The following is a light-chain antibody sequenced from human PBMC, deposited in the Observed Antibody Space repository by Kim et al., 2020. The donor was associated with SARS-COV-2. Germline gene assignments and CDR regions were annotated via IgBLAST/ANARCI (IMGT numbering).Light chain of an antibody. V-gene: IGLV3-21*04. J-gene: IGLJ1*01. Sequence: GKTDEITCERNNIGSKSVHWYQQKPGQAPVLVIYYDSDRPSGIPERFSGSNSGNTATLTISRVEAGDEADYYCQVWDSSSDHHYVFGTGTKVTVL. CDR2: YDS. CDR1: NIGSKS. CDR3: QVWDSSSDHHYV.